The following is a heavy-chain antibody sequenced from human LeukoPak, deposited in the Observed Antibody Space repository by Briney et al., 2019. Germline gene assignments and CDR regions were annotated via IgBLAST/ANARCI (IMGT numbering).Heavy chain of an antibody. D-gene: IGHD3-10*01. CDR2: IYISGGT. CDR3: ARDFTLISPSYYTSGTSRSYFDY. CDR1: GASISHYY. V-gene: IGHV4-4*07. Sequence: SETLSLTCTVSGASISHYYWSWIRQPAGKGLEWIGRIYISGGTKYNPSLKSRVSMSVDTSKNLFSLKLSSVTAADTAVYYCARDFTLISPSYYTSGTSRSYFDYWGQGTLVTVSS. J-gene: IGHJ4*02.